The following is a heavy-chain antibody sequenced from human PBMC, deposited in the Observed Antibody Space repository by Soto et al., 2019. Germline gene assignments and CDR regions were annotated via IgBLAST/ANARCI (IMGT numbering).Heavy chain of an antibody. V-gene: IGHV1-69*19. CDR3: ARKVQVNTPAVVY. J-gene: IGHJ4*02. CDR2: ISPMFGAA. CDR1: GGTFNTYA. D-gene: IGHD3-22*01. Sequence: QVQLVQSGAEMKKPGSSVKVSCQSSGGTFNTYAMNWVRQAPGQGPEWMGDISPMFGAANYAPKSQGRVTITADESTGTSHMQVSSLTSEDTALDFCARKVQVNTPAVVYWGQGNLVTLSS.